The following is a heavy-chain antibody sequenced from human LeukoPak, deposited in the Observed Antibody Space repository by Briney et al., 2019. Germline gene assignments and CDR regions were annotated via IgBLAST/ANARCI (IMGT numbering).Heavy chain of an antibody. CDR3: AREPLGNYYGSGVRFDY. CDR1: GGSISSGGYY. J-gene: IGHJ4*02. CDR2: IYHSGST. Sequence: SETLSLTCTVSGGSISSGGYYWSWIRQPPGKGLEWIGYIYHSGSTYYNPSLKSRVTISVDRSKNQFSLKLSSVTAADTAVYYCAREPLGNYYGSGVRFDYWGQGTLVTVSS. V-gene: IGHV4-30-2*01. D-gene: IGHD3-10*01.